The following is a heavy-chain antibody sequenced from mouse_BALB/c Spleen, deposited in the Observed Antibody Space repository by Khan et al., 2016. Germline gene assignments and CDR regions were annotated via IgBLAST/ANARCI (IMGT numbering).Heavy chain of an antibody. Sequence: QVQLQQSGAELAKPGTSVKMSCKASGYTFTNYWMHWVKQRPGQGLEWIGYINPSTTYTDYNQKFKDKATLTADKSSSTASIQLSSLTSEDSAVSYCARAFGSRALGFWGQGATLTVSS. J-gene: IGHJ2*01. CDR3: ARAFGSRALGF. CDR2: INPSTTYT. D-gene: IGHD1-1*01. V-gene: IGHV1-7*01. CDR1: GYTFTNYW.